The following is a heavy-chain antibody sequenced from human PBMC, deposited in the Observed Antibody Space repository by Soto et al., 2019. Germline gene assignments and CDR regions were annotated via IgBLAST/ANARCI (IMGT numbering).Heavy chain of an antibody. Sequence: QVQLVQSGAEVKKPGSSVKVSCKAAGGTFSSYTISWVRQAPGQGLEWMGRIIPILGIANYAQKFQGRVTITADKSTSTAYMELSSLRSEDTAVYYCARDIRERGYSYGYPTYYYYGMDVWGQGTTVTVSS. V-gene: IGHV1-69*08. CDR2: IIPILGIA. CDR1: GGTFSSYT. D-gene: IGHD5-18*01. J-gene: IGHJ6*02. CDR3: ARDIRERGYSYGYPTYYYYGMDV.